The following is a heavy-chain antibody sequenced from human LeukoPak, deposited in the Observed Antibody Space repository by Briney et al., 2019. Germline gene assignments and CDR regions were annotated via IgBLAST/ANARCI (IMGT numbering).Heavy chain of an antibody. D-gene: IGHD3-22*01. CDR2: HNHNGRT. CDR1: GASFSGDY. J-gene: IGHJ4*02. V-gene: IGHV4-34*01. CDR3: ARGLYDSGDYHYGIRAYYFDT. Sequence: SQTLSLTRAVSGASFSGDYWTWISHPPGKGLEWIAEHNHNGRTHSNPSRKSRVTISVDTSKRHFSLCRCSVSAADTARYFCARGLYDSGDYHYGIRAYYFDTWGQGTLVTVSS.